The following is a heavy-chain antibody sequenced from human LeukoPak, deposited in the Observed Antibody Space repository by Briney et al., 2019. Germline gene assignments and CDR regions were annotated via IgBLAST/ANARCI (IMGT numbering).Heavy chain of an antibody. D-gene: IGHD4-17*01. CDR1: GDSINSDDYY. CDR3: ASGTTVTNFAY. V-gene: IGHV4-61*02. J-gene: IGHJ4*02. CDR2: VHIDGRT. Sequence: PSQTLSLTCTVSGDSINSDDYYWTWIRQPAGKGLQWIGRVHIDGRTNYNPSLKSRVTISIDMSKNQFLLKLTSVTAADTAVYYCASGTTVTNFAYWGQGTLVTVSS.